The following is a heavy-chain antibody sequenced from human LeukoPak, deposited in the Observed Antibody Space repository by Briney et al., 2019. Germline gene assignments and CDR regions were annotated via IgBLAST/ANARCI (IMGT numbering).Heavy chain of an antibody. D-gene: IGHD6-13*01. V-gene: IGHV3-66*01. CDR2: IYSGGST. CDR1: GFTVSSNY. J-gene: IGHJ4*02. CDR3: ASLYSSSWSD. Sequence: GGSLRRSCAASGFTVSSNYMSWVRQAPGKGLEWVSVIYSGGSTYYADSVKGRFTISRDNSKNTLYLQMNSLRAEDTAVYYCASLYSSSWSDWGQGTLVTVSS.